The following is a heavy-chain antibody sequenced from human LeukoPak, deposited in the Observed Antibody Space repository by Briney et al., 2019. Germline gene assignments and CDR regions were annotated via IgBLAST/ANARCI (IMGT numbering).Heavy chain of an antibody. V-gene: IGHV1-46*01. CDR1: GYTFTSYG. J-gene: IGHJ4*02. CDR3: ARGVSGYPSDY. D-gene: IGHD3-22*01. CDR2: INPSGGST. Sequence: GASVKVSCKASGYTFTSYGISWVRQAPGQGLEWMGIINPSGGSTSYAQKFQGRVTMTRDTSTSTVYMELSSLRSEDTAVYYCARGVSGYPSDYWGQGTLVTVSS.